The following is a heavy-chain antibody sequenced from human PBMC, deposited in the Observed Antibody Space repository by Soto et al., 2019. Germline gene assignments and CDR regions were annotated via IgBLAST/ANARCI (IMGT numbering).Heavy chain of an antibody. CDR3: ARDRGWNTLAS. V-gene: IGHV3-48*01. CDR2: ISESSSNI. CDR1: GFSFSSYA. D-gene: IGHD1-1*01. J-gene: IGHJ5*01. Sequence: GGSLRLSCTASGFSFSSYAMNWVRQAPGKGLEWLSYISESSSNIYYADSVKGRFTISRDNAKNSLYLQMNSLRVDDTAIYYYARDRGWNTLASWGQGTLVPVSS.